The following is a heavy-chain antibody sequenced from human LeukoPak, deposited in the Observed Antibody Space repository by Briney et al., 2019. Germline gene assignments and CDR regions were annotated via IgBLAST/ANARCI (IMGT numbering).Heavy chain of an antibody. V-gene: IGHV5-51*01. D-gene: IGHD6-19*01. Sequence: GESLKISRKGSGYSFTSYWIGWVRQMPGKGLEWMGIIYPGDSDTRYSPSFQGQVTISADKSISTAYLQWSSLKASDTAMYYCARLDRRSSGWYSPRWPDYYGMDVWGQGTTVTVSS. CDR2: IYPGDSDT. J-gene: IGHJ6*02. CDR3: ARLDRRSSGWYSPRWPDYYGMDV. CDR1: GYSFTSYW.